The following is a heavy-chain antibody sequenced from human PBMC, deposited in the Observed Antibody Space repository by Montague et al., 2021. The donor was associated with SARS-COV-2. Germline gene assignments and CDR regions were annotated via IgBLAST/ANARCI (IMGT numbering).Heavy chain of an antibody. V-gene: IGHV4-39*01. D-gene: IGHD3-22*01. J-gene: IGHJ4*02. CDR3: ARQVGTMIVVVIIKLRYYFDY. CDR1: GGSIGGSSYY. Sequence: SETLSLTCTVSGGSIGGSSYYWGWIRQPPGKGLEWIGSIYYSGSTYYNPSLKSRVTISVDTSKNQFSLKLSSVTAADTAVYYCARQVGTMIVVVIIKLRYYFDYWGQGTLVTVSS. CDR2: IYYSGST.